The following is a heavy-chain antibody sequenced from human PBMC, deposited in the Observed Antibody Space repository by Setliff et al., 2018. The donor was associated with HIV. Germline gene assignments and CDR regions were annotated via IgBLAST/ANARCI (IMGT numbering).Heavy chain of an antibody. J-gene: IGHJ3*01. V-gene: IGHV3-30*18. Sequence: GGSLRLSCAASGFTFSSYGMHWVRQAPGKGLEWVSLISYDGSNKYYADSVKGRFSISRDNPKNTVYLQMNSPRAEDTALYYCAKIPHTGDSAYDVWGQGTMVTVSS. D-gene: IGHD7-27*01. CDR2: ISYDGSNK. CDR1: GFTFSSYG. CDR3: AKIPHTGDSAYDV.